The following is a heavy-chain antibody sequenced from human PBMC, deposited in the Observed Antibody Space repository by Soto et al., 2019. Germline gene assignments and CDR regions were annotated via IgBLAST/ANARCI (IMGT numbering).Heavy chain of an antibody. CDR1: GGTFSSYA. D-gene: IGHD6-6*01. CDR3: ARIIAARKNWFDR. J-gene: IGHJ5*02. V-gene: IGHV1-69*01. CDR2: IIPIFGTA. Sequence: QVQLVQSGAEVKKPGSSVKVSCNASGGTFSSYAISWVRQAPGQGLEWMGGIIPIFGTANYAQKFQGRVTITADESTSTAYTELSSLSSEDTAVYYCARIIAARKNWFDRWGQGTLVTVSS.